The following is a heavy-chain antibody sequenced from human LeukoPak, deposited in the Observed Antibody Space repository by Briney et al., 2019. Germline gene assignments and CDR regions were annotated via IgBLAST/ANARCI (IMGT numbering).Heavy chain of an antibody. CDR3: VRPESTSYGSGSYEALDY. D-gene: IGHD3-10*01. V-gene: IGHV1-8*01. J-gene: IGHJ4*02. Sequence: ASVKVSCKASGYTFTSYDINWVRQATGQGLEWMGWMNPNSGNTGYAQKFQGRVTMTRNTSISTAYMELSSLRSEDTAVYYCVRPESTSYGSGSYEALDYWGQGTLVTVSS. CDR1: GYTFTSYD. CDR2: MNPNSGNT.